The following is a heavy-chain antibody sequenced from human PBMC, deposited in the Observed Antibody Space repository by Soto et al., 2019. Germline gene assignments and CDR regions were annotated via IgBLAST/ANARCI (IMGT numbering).Heavy chain of an antibody. Sequence: PSETLSLTCTVSGDSISSGGYYWSWIRQPPGKGLEWIGSIYYSGSTYYNPSLKSRVTISVDTSKNQFSLKLSSVTAADPAVYYCARTSDILTGFDYWGQGTLVTVSS. CDR3: ARTSDILTGFDY. J-gene: IGHJ4*02. D-gene: IGHD3-9*01. V-gene: IGHV4-39*01. CDR1: GDSISSGGYY. CDR2: IYYSGST.